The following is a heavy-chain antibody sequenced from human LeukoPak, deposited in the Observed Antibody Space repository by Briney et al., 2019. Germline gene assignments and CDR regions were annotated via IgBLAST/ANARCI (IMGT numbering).Heavy chain of an antibody. CDR2: IYYSGST. CDR3: ARDTSRTSTHNWFDP. D-gene: IGHD2/OR15-2a*01. V-gene: IGHV4-39*07. Sequence: PSETLSLTCTVSGGSISSSSYYWGWIRQPPGKGLEWIGSIYYSGSTYYNPSLKSRFTISVDTSKNQFSLKLSSVTAADTAVYYCARDTSRTSTHNWFDPWGQGTLVTVSS. J-gene: IGHJ5*02. CDR1: GGSISSSSYY.